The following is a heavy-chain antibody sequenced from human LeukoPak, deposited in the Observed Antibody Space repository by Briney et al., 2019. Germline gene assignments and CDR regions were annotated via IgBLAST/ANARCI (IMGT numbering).Heavy chain of an antibody. CDR1: GYTFTSYD. J-gene: IGHJ6*03. Sequence: ASVKASCKASGYTFTSYDINWVRQATGQGLEWMGWMNPNSGNTGYAQKFQGRVTMTRNTSISTAYMELSSLRSEDTAVYYCARGGYYYGSGSFLDDYYYYMDVWGKGTTVTVSS. D-gene: IGHD3-10*01. V-gene: IGHV1-8*01. CDR2: MNPNSGNT. CDR3: ARGGYYYGSGSFLDDYYYYMDV.